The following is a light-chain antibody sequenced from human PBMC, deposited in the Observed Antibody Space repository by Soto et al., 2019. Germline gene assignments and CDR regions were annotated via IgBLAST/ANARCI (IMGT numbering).Light chain of an antibody. CDR1: SSNIGAGYD. Sequence: QSVLTQPPSVSGAPGQRVTLSCTGSSSNIGAGYDVHWYQQLPGTAPKLLISSNTNQASGVPDRFSGSKSGTSASLANTGLQAEDEADYSCLYFDSRLSGWVFGGGTEVTVL. V-gene: IGLV1-40*01. J-gene: IGLJ3*02. CDR2: SNT. CDR3: LYFDSRLSGWV.